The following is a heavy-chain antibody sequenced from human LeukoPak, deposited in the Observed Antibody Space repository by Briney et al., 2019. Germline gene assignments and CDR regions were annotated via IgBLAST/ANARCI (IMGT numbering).Heavy chain of an antibody. CDR2: IYYSGST. V-gene: IGHV4-30-4*01. CDR3: ARGGKAAVRFDL. CDR1: GGSISSGDYY. Sequence: SQTLSLTCTVSGGSISSGDYYWSWIRQPPGKGLEWIGYIYYSGSTYYNPSLKSRVTISVDTSKNQFSLKLSSVAAADTAVYYCARGGKAAVRFDLWGRGTLVTVSS. J-gene: IGHJ2*01. D-gene: IGHD2-15*01.